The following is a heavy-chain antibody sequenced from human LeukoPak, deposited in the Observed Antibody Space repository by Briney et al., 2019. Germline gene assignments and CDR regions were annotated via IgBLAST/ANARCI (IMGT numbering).Heavy chain of an antibody. Sequence: GGSLRLSCAASGFTFSNYWMHWVRQAPGKGLVWVSRINSDGINTSYADSVKGRFTISRDNAKNTLNLQMNSLRAEDTAVYYCAREVVVPAAMKAFDIWGQGTMVTVSS. D-gene: IGHD2-2*01. CDR1: GFTFSNYW. CDR2: INSDGINT. CDR3: AREVVVPAAMKAFDI. V-gene: IGHV3-74*01. J-gene: IGHJ3*02.